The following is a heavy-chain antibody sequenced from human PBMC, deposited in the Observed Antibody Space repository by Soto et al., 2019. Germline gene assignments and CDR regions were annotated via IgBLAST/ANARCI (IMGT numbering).Heavy chain of an antibody. D-gene: IGHD3-16*01. J-gene: IGHJ4*02. CDR3: ARVAFGQIDY. CDR2: MYHSGTT. V-gene: IGHV4-38-2*02. CDR1: NYSISSGYY. Sequence: SETLSLTCTVSNYSISSGYYWGWIRQSPGEGLEWIVSMYHSGTTYYNPSLKSRVTISIDTSKNQFSLKLTSVTSADTAVYFCARVAFGQIDYWGQGTLVNVSS.